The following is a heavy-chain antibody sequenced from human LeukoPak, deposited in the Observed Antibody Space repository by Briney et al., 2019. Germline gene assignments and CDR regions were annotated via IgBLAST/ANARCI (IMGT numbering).Heavy chain of an antibody. CDR2: INTGGSST. V-gene: IGHV3-74*01. D-gene: IGHD3-3*01. Sequence: GGSLRLSCAASGFTFSSYWMHWVRQAPGKGLVWVSRINTGGSSTNYADSVKGRFTISRDNAKNTLDRQMNSRRAEDTAVDYCAPAYDFWSGYRPTDYWGQGTLLTVPS. J-gene: IGHJ4*02. CDR1: GFTFSSYW. CDR3: APAYDFWSGYRPTDY.